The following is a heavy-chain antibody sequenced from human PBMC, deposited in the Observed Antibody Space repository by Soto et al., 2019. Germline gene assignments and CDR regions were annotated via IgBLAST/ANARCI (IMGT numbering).Heavy chain of an antibody. CDR2: ISSSSSYT. D-gene: IGHD4-17*01. CDR1: GVTFSDYY. V-gene: IGHV3-11*06. CDR3: ARDRTVWGGWFDP. J-gene: IGHJ5*02. Sequence: PGGSLRLSCAASGVTFSDYYMSWIRKAPGKGLEWVSYISSSSSYTNYADSVKGRFTISRDNAKNSLYLQMNSLRAEDTAVYYCARDRTVWGGWFDPWGQGTLVTVSS.